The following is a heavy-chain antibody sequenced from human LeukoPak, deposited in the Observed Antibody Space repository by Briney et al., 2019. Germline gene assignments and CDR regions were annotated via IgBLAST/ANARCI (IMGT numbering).Heavy chain of an antibody. CDR2: ISGSGGST. CDR3: AKSGGLSGSGRLAMNV. V-gene: IGHV3-23*01. CDR1: GFTFSTYA. Sequence: GGSLRLSCAASGFTFSTYAMSWVRLAPGKGLEWVSGISGSGGSTYYADSVKGRFTSSRDNSNNTLYVQMNSLRVEDTAVYYCAKSGGLSGSGRLAMNVWGQGTTVTVSS. J-gene: IGHJ6*02. D-gene: IGHD3-10*01.